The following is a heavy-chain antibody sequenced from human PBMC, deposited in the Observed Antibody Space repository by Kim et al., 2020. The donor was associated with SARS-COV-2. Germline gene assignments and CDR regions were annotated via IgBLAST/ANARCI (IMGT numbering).Heavy chain of an antibody. J-gene: IGHJ4*02. Sequence: SETLSLTCTVSGGSISSGGYYWSWIRQHPGKGLEWIGYIYYSGRTYYNPSLKSRVTISVDTSKNQFSLKLSSVTAADTAVYYCARGGSIAARGGLDYWGQGTLVTVSS. D-gene: IGHD6-6*01. CDR1: GGSISSGGYY. V-gene: IGHV4-31*03. CDR2: IYYSGRT. CDR3: ARGGSIAARGGLDY.